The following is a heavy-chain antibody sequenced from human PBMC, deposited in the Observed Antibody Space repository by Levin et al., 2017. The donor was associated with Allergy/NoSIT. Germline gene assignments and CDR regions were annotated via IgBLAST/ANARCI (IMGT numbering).Heavy chain of an antibody. CDR3: ARGPEV. Sequence: GESLKISCSASGFTFNIYTMNWVRQAPGKGLEWISFISTNSAYIFYADSVRGRFTISRDNAKASLYLQMNSLRADDTAIYYCARGPEVWGQGTPVTVSS. V-gene: IGHV3-21*01. CDR2: ISTNSAYI. CDR1: GFTFNIYT. J-gene: IGHJ4*02.